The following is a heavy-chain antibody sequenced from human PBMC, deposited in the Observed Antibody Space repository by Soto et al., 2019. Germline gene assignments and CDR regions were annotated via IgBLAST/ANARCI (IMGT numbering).Heavy chain of an antibody. CDR1: GYTFTSYD. Sequence: GASVKVSCKASGYTFTSYDINWVRQATGQGLEWMGWMNPNSGNTGYAQKFQGRVTMTRNTSISTAYMELSNLRSEDTAVYYCARQVEHHHYVDGDWGQGSLVTVSS. J-gene: IGHJ4*02. D-gene: IGHD3-16*01. CDR2: MNPNSGNT. CDR3: ARQVEHHHYVDGD. V-gene: IGHV1-8*01.